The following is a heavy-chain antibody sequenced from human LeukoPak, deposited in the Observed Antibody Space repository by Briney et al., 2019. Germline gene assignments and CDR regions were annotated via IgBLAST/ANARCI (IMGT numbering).Heavy chain of an antibody. D-gene: IGHD3-9*01. Sequence: SETLSLTCTVSGGSISSYYWSWIRQHPGKGLEWIGYIYYSGSTYYNPSLKSRVTISVDTSKNQFSLKLSSVTAADTAVYYCARKGVGQTGPSFDYWGQGTLVTVSS. CDR3: ARKGVGQTGPSFDY. J-gene: IGHJ4*02. V-gene: IGHV4-59*06. CDR2: IYYSGST. CDR1: GGSISSYY.